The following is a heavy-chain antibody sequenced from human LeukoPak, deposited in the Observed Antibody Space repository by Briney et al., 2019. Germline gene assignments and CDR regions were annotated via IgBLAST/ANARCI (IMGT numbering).Heavy chain of an antibody. CDR2: IYWDDDK. D-gene: IGHD1-26*01. CDR3: AHGQSYDY. V-gene: IGHV2-5*02. Sequence: SGPTLVKPTQTLTLTCTFSGFSLSASGVGVGWIRQPPGKALDWLGFIYWDDDKRYSPSLRSRLTITKDTSKNRVVLTMTNMDPVDTATYYCAHGQSYDYWGQGTLVTVSS. CDR1: GFSLSASGVG. J-gene: IGHJ4*02.